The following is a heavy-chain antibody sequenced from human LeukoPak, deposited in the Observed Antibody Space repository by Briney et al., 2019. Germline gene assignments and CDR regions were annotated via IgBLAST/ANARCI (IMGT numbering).Heavy chain of an antibody. CDR2: IYYSGTT. J-gene: IGHJ4*02. CDR3: ARRPYCGGDCYYDY. D-gene: IGHD2-21*02. V-gene: IGHV4-59*01. CDR1: GGSISNYD. Sequence: PSETLSLTCIVSGGSISNYDWSRIRQPPGKGLEWIGFIYYSGTTNYNPSLKSRVTISVDTSQNQVSLKLNSVTAADTAVYYCARRPYCGGDCYYDYWGQGTLVTVSS.